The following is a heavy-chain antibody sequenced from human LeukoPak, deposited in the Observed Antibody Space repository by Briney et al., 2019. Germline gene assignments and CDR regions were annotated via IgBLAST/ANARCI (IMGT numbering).Heavy chain of an antibody. V-gene: IGHV1-46*01. CDR1: GYTFTSYY. J-gene: IGHJ4*02. CDR3: ASQKPPSSWCDY. D-gene: IGHD6-13*01. Sequence: ASVKVSCKASGYTFTSYYMHWVRQAPGQGLEWMGIINPSGGSTSYAQKFQGRVTMTRDTSISTAYMELSRLRSDDTAVYYCASQKPPSSWCDYWGQGTLVTVSS. CDR2: INPSGGST.